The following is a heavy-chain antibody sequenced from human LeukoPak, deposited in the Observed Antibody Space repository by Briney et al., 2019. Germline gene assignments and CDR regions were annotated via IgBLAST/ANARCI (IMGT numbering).Heavy chain of an antibody. V-gene: IGHV1-18*04. CDR2: ISAYNGNT. D-gene: IGHD3-9*01. Sequence: GESLKISCKGSGYSFTSYWIGWVRQAPGQGLEWMGWISAYNGNTNYAQKLQGRVTMTTDTSTSTAYMELRSLRSDDTAVYYCATHDILTGYYRDWGQGTLVTVSS. J-gene: IGHJ4*02. CDR3: ATHDILTGYYRD. CDR1: GYSFTSYW.